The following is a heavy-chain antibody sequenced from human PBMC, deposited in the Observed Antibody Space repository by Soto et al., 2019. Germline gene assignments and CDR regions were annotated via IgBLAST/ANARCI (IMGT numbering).Heavy chain of an antibody. J-gene: IGHJ4*02. CDR3: TKSRRTDDEGYSFEY. D-gene: IGHD2-15*01. CDR2: IHYSGST. Sequence: SETLSLTCTFSGGSSSGSYCSLIRQTPVNLLEWVGYIHYSGSTNYNPSLKSRVTISVDSAKNQFSLQLSSVTAADTAVYFCTKSRRTDDEGYSFEYWGKGDMVSV. CDR1: GGSSSGSY. V-gene: IGHV4-59*01.